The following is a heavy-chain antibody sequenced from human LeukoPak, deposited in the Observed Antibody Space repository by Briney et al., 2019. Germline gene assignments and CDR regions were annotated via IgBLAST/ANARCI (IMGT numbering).Heavy chain of an antibody. CDR3: ARGRYCSGGSCYSATRYYYYYYMDV. V-gene: IGHV4-34*01. CDR2: INHSGST. D-gene: IGHD2-15*01. J-gene: IGHJ6*03. CDR1: GGSFSGYY. Sequence: PSETLSLTCAVYGGSFSGYYWSWIRQPPGKGLEWIGEINHSGSTNYNPSLKSRVTIPVDTSKNQFSLKLSSVTAADTAVYYCARGRYCSGGSCYSATRYYYYYYMDVWGKGTTVTVSS.